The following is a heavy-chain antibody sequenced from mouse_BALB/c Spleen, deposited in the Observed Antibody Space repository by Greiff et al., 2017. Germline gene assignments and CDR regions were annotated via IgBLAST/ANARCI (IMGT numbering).Heavy chain of an antibody. Sequence: QVQLQQSGPGLVAPSQSLSITCTVSGFSLTGYGVNWVRQPPGKGLEWLGMIWGDGSTDYNSALKSRLSISKDNSKSQVFIKMNSLQTDDTARYYCARDPHYYYGSSYWYFDVWGAGTTVTVSS. D-gene: IGHD1-1*01. V-gene: IGHV2-6-7*01. J-gene: IGHJ1*01. CDR3: ARDPHYYYGSSYWYFDV. CDR2: IWGDGST. CDR1: GFSLTGYG.